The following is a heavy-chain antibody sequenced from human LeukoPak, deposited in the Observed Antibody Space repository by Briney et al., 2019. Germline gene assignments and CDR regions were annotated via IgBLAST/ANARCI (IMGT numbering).Heavy chain of an antibody. CDR3: KGGYCSGGTCYIRGFDP. J-gene: IGHJ5*02. D-gene: IGHD2-15*01. Sequence: SVKVSCKASGGTFSNYAISWMRQAPGQGPEWMGGIIPSFGTANYAQKFEGKVNITADESTNIAYMELRSLRSEDAAVYCAKGGYCSGGTCYIRGFDPWGQGTLVTVSS. CDR2: IIPSFGTA. CDR1: GGTFSNYA. V-gene: IGHV1-69*01.